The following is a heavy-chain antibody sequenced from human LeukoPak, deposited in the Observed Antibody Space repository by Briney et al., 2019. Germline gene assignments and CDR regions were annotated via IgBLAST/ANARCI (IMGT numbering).Heavy chain of an antibody. CDR3: ASRKLGNDY. CDR1: GDSISSYY. V-gene: IGHV4-59*01. CDR2: IYYTGT. Sequence: SETLTLTCTVSGDSISSYYWSWIRQSPGKGLEWIGYIYYTGTSYNPSLKSRVTISADTSKNQFSLNLSSVTAADTAVYYCASRKLGNDYWGQGTLVTVSS. J-gene: IGHJ4*02. D-gene: IGHD7-27*01.